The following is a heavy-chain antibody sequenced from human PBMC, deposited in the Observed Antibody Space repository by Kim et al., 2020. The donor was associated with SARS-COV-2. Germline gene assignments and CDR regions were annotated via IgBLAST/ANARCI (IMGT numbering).Heavy chain of an antibody. J-gene: IGHJ3*01. Sequence: ASVKVSCKGSGYIFTRYAVNWVRQAPGQGLEWMGWINTNNGNPTYAQGFTGRFVFSSDTSVTTAYLEIGSLKAADTAVYYCAVASAKFVDAFDVWGQGTMVTVST. D-gene: IGHD6-19*01. CDR1: GYIFTRYA. CDR3: AVASAKFVDAFDV. V-gene: IGHV7-4-1*01. CDR2: INTNNGNP.